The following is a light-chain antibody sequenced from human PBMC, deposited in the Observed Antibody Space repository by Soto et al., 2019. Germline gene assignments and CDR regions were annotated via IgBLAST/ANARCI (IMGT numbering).Light chain of an antibody. J-gene: IGKJ3*01. V-gene: IGKV1-5*01. Sequence: GDRVTITCRASQTISSWLAWYQQKPGKAPKVLIYDASSLESGVPSRFSGSGSGTEFTLTISSLQPDDSATYYCQQYNSFPLTFGPGTKVDIK. CDR2: DAS. CDR3: QQYNSFPLT. CDR1: QTISSW.